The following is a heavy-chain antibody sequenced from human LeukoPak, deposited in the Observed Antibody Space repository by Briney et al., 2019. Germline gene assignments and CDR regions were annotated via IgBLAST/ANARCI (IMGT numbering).Heavy chain of an antibody. CDR3: AKDASSSGWYLSDYFDY. V-gene: IGHV3-30*18. CDR2: ISYDGSNR. J-gene: IGHJ4*02. CDR1: GFTFSSYG. Sequence: PGGSLRLSCAASGFTFSSYGMHWVRQAPGKRLEWVAVISYDGSNRYYADSVKGRFTISRDNSKNTLYLQMNSLRAEDTAVYYCAKDASSSGWYLSDYFDYWGQGTLVTVSS. D-gene: IGHD6-19*01.